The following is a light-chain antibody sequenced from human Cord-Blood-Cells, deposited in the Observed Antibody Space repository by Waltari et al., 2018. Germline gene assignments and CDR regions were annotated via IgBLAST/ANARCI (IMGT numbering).Light chain of an antibody. Sequence: EIVMTQSPATLSVSPGERATLSCRASQSVSSNLAWYQQKPGQAPRLLIYGASTTATIIATRFSGSCSGTEFTLTSSSLQSEDFAFYYCQQYNNWPYSFGQGTQLEIK. J-gene: IGKJ2*03. CDR1: QSVSSN. CDR3: QQYNNWPYS. CDR2: GAS. V-gene: IGKV3-15*01.